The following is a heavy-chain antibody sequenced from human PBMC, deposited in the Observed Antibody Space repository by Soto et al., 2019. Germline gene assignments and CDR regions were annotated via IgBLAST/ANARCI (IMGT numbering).Heavy chain of an antibody. V-gene: IGHV4-34*01. J-gene: IGHJ4*02. D-gene: IGHD4-17*01. Sequence: PSETLSLTCAVYGGSFSGYYWSWIRQPPGKGLEWIGEINHSGSTNYNPSLKSRVTISVDTSKNQFSLKLSSVTAADTAVYYCARGPTVTTFGYFDYWGQGTLVTVSS. CDR2: INHSGST. CDR1: GGSFSGYY. CDR3: ARGPTVTTFGYFDY.